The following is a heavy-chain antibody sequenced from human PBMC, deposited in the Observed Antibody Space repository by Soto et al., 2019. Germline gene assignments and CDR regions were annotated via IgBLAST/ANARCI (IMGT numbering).Heavy chain of an antibody. CDR1: GYTFTSYD. J-gene: IGHJ6*02. Sequence: GSVQVSCKASGYTFTSYDINWVRQATGQGLEWMGWMNPNSGNTAYAQKFQGRVTVTKDTSTNTAFMELTSLRSDDTAVYYCARPHDYIFGSYRTIQSYCMDGRGQGTTVT. CDR3: ARPHDYIFGSYRTIQSYCMDG. V-gene: IGHV1-8*01. D-gene: IGHD3-16*02. CDR2: MNPNSGNT.